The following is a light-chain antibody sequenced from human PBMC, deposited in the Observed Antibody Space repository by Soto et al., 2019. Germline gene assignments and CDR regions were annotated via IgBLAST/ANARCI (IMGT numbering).Light chain of an antibody. J-gene: IGLJ1*01. CDR3: SSYTSSSPYV. Sequence: QSELTQPASVSGAPGQSIAISCTGTSSDVGGYNYVSWYQHHPGKAPKLMVYDVSNRPSGVSNRFSGSKSGNTASLTISGLQAEDEADYYCSSYTSSSPYVFGTGTKVTVL. CDR2: DVS. CDR1: SSDVGGYNY. V-gene: IGLV2-14*03.